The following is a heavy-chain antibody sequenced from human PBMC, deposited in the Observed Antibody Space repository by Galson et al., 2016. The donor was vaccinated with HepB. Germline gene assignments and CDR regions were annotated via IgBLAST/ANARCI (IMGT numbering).Heavy chain of an antibody. D-gene: IGHD2/OR15-2a*01. CDR2: ISTTSRTV. CDR1: GFNFADHS. J-gene: IGHJ4*02. V-gene: IGHV3-9*01. Sequence: SLRLSCAGFGFNFADHSMHWVRRAPGKGLEWVSGISTTSRTVGYADSVRGRFTISRDNANNIQYLEVNNLRPEDTAIYYCARDAEGVYATHLDKWGQGTLVTVSS. CDR3: ARDAEGVYATHLDK.